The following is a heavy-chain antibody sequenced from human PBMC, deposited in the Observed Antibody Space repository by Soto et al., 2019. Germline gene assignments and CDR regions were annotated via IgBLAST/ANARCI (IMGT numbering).Heavy chain of an antibody. CDR1: GGSISSGGYY. V-gene: IGHV4-31*03. CDR3: ARDPLLWFGEYHYYYGMDV. D-gene: IGHD3-10*01. Sequence: QVQLQESGPGLVKPSQTLSLTCTVSGGSISSGGYYWSWIRQHPGKGLEWIGYIYYSGSTYYNPSRKSRVTISVDTSKNQFSLRLSSVTAADTAVYYCARDPLLWFGEYHYYYGMDVWGQGTTVTVSS. CDR2: IYYSGST. J-gene: IGHJ6*02.